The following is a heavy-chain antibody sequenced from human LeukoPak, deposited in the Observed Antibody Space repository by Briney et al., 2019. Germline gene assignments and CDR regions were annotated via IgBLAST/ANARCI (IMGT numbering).Heavy chain of an antibody. D-gene: IGHD3-16*02. Sequence: PETLSLTCTLPGGSISSSSYYWGWIRQPPGRGLEWFGSIYYSGSTYYDPSLKSGVTISVDTSKNQYSLKLSSVTAADTAVYYCARGGVIVGFDYFDYWGQGTLVTVSS. CDR2: IYYSGST. CDR3: ARGGVIVGFDYFDY. CDR1: GGSISSSSYY. J-gene: IGHJ4*02. V-gene: IGHV4-39*07.